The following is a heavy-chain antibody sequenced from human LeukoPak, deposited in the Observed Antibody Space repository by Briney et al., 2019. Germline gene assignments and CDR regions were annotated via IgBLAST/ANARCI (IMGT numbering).Heavy chain of an antibody. CDR1: GFTFSSYE. CDR3: AREGDYYGSGTLFDY. CDR2: ISSSGSTI. Sequence: PGGSLRLSCAASGFTFSSYEMNWVRQAPGKGLEWVSYISSSGSTIYYADSVKGRFTISRDNAKNSLYLQMNSLRAEDTAVYYCAREGDYYGSGTLFDYWGQGTLVTVSS. D-gene: IGHD3-10*01. J-gene: IGHJ4*02. V-gene: IGHV3-48*03.